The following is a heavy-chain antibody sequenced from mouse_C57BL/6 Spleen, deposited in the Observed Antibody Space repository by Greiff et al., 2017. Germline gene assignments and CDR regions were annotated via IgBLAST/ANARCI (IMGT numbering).Heavy chain of an antibody. Sequence: QVQLQQPGTELVKPGASVKLSCKASGYTFTSYWMHWVKQRPGQGLEWIGNINPSNGGTNYNEKFKSKATLTVDKSSSTADIQRSSLTAEDSAVYYCARDNWGDAMDYWGQGTSVTVSS. CDR3: ARDNWGDAMDY. V-gene: IGHV1-53*01. CDR1: GYTFTSYW. CDR2: INPSNGGT. J-gene: IGHJ4*01.